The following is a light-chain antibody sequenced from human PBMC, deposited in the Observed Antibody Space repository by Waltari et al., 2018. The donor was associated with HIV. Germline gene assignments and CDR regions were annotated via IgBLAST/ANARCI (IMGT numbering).Light chain of an antibody. CDR2: RNN. V-gene: IGLV1-47*01. CDR1: SSNIGSNY. CDR3: AAWDDSLSGWV. J-gene: IGLJ3*02. Sequence: QSVLTQPPSASGTLGQRVTISCSGSSSNIGSNYVYWYQQLPGTAPKLLIYRNNQRPSGVPDRFSGSKSGTSASLAISGLRSEDEADYYGAAWDDSLSGWVFGGGTKLTVL.